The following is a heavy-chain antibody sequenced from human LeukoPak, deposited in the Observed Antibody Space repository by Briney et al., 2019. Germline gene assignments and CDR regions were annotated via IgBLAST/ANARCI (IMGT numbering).Heavy chain of an antibody. CDR1: GGSFSGYY. CDR3: ARGRGYSYGFAY. Sequence: SETLSLTCAVYGGSFSGYYWSWIRQPPGKGLEWIGEINHSGSTNYNPSLKSRVTISVDTSKNQFSLKLSSVTAADTAVYYCARGRGYSYGFAYWGQGTLVTVSS. D-gene: IGHD5-18*01. J-gene: IGHJ4*02. CDR2: INHSGST. V-gene: IGHV4-34*01.